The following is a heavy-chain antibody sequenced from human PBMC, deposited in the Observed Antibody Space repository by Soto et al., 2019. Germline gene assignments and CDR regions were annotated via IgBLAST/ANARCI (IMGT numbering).Heavy chain of an antibody. CDR2: ISGSGGST. D-gene: IGHD4-17*01. J-gene: IGHJ4*02. Sequence: SCAASGFTFSSYALSWVRQAPGKGLEWVSAISGSGGSTYYADSVKGRFTISRDNSKNTLYLQMNSLRAEDTAVYYCAKHPPNSITVTEYYFEYWGQGTLVPVFS. CDR1: GFTFSSYA. V-gene: IGHV3-23*01. CDR3: AKHPPNSITVTEYYFEY.